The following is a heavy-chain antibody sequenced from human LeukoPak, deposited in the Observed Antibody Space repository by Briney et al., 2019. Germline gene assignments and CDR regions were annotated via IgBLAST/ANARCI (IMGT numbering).Heavy chain of an antibody. Sequence: GGSLRLSCAASGFPFSFAWMSWVRQAPGKGLEWVGRIKGNADGGTTDYAAPVKGRFTISKDDSKNTLFLQMNSLIAEDTALYYCFAAYFTCGACYDYFDSWGQGALVTVSS. CDR1: GFPFSFAW. D-gene: IGHD2-21*02. CDR2: IKGNADGGTT. CDR3: FAAYFTCGACYDYFDS. V-gene: IGHV3-15*01. J-gene: IGHJ4*02.